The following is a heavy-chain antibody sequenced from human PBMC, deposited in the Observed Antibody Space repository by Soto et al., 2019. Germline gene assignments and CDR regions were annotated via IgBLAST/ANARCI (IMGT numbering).Heavy chain of an antibody. V-gene: IGHV4-59*01. Sequence: PSETLSLTCTVSGGSSSSYYWSWIRQPPGKGLEWIGYIYYSGSTNYNPSLKSRVTISVDTSKNQFSLKLSSVTAADTAVYYCASLRANLGGFDYWGQGTLVTVSS. D-gene: IGHD3-16*01. CDR3: ASLRANLGGFDY. J-gene: IGHJ4*02. CDR1: GGSSSSYY. CDR2: IYYSGST.